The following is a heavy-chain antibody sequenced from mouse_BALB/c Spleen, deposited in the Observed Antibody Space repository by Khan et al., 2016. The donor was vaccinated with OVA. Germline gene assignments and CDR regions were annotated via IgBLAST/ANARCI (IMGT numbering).Heavy chain of an antibody. CDR2: IWGGGTT. D-gene: IGHD2-10*02. J-gene: IGHJ4*01. V-gene: IGHV2-6-5*01. Sequence: VQLVESGPGLVAPSQNLSITCTVSGFSLTDYGVSWIRQPPGKGLEWLGVIWGGGTTYYNSALKSRLRISKDNSKSQVFLKMNSLQTDDTAMYYCAKGVWSYYVALDYWGQGTSVTVSS. CDR1: GFSLTDYG. CDR3: AKGVWSYYVALDY.